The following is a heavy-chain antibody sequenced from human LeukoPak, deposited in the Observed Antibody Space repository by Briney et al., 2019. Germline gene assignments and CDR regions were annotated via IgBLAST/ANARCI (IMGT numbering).Heavy chain of an antibody. D-gene: IGHD4-17*01. CDR1: GYSFTSYW. CDR2: IYHGDSDT. CDR3: ARHRRATVNHYYYGMDV. J-gene: IGHJ6*02. V-gene: IGHV5-51*01. Sequence: GESLKISCKGSGYSFTSYWIGWVRQMPGKGLEWMGIIYHGDSDTRYSPSFQGQVTISADKSISTAYLQWSSLKASDTAMYYCARHRRATVNHYYYGMDVWGQGTTVTVSS.